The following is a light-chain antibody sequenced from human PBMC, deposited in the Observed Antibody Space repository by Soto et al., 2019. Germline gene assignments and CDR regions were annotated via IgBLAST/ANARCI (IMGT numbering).Light chain of an antibody. V-gene: IGKV4-1*01. Sequence: DIVMTQSPDSLAVSLGEGATINCKSSQSVLYSPNNKNYLAWYQQKPGQPPKLLIYWASTRESGVPDRFSGSGSGTDFTLTISSLQAEDVAVYYCQQYYGNPRTFGQGPKVDI. J-gene: IGKJ1*01. CDR1: QSVLYSPNNKNY. CDR2: WAS. CDR3: QQYYGNPRT.